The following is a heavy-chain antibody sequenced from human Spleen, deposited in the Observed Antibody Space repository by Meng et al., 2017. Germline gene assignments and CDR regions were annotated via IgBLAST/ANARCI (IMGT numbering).Heavy chain of an antibody. J-gene: IGHJ4*02. CDR1: GYTFTKFG. D-gene: IGHD6-25*01. CDR3: ARDEDISAAGKLFGDY. CDR2: ISADNGNT. V-gene: IGHV1-18*01. Sequence: ASVKVSCKASGYTFTKFGINWVRQAPGQGLEWMGWISADNGNTNYAQKIQGRVTMTTDTSTSTAYMELRSLRSDDTAVYYCARDEDISAAGKLFGDYWGQGTLVTVSS.